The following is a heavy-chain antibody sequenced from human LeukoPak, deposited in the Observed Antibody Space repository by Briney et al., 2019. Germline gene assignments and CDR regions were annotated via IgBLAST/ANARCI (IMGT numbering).Heavy chain of an antibody. Sequence: PGGSLLLSCATSGFTFSNAWMNWVRQAPGKGLEWVGRIRSNSDGGTIDYAAPVKGRFTLSRDDSKTTLYLQMNSLQTEDTAVYYCATDFYDSTWGQGTLVTVSS. J-gene: IGHJ5*02. CDR1: GFTFSNAW. CDR3: ATDFYDST. D-gene: IGHD3-22*01. CDR2: IRSNSDGGTI. V-gene: IGHV3-15*07.